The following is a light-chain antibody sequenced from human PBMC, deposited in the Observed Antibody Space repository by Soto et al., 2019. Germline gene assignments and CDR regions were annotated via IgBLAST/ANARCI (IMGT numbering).Light chain of an antibody. CDR3: MQALQTPQVT. Sequence: IVMTQSPLSLPVTPGEPASISCRSSQSLLHSDGYNYLDWYLQKPGQSPQLLIYLGSSRASGAPDRFSGSGSGTDFTLKISRVEAEDVGIYYCMQALQTPQVTFGPGTKVDIK. CDR2: LGS. V-gene: IGKV2-28*01. J-gene: IGKJ3*01. CDR1: QSLLHSDGYNY.